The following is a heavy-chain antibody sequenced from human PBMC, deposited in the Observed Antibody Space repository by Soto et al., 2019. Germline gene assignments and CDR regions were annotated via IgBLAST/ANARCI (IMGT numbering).Heavy chain of an antibody. V-gene: IGHV2-70*04. CDR2: IDWDDDK. Sequence: SGPTLVNPTQTLTLTCTFSGFSLSTNGMRVNWIRQPPGKALEWLARIDWDDDKFYSTSLKTRLTISKDASKNQVVLTMTNMDPVDTATYYCARGSSSGWPTFDYWGQGTLVTV. CDR1: GFSLSTNGMR. J-gene: IGHJ4*02. D-gene: IGHD6-19*01. CDR3: ARGSSSGWPTFDY.